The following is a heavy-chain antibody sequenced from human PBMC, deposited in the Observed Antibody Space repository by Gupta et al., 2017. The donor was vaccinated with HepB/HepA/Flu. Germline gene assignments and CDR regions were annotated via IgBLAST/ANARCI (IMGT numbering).Heavy chain of an antibody. V-gene: IGHV5-51*01. CDR2: IYPGDLDT. CDR3: ARHEGKVGVTGYFQE. D-gene: IGHD1-26*01. Sequence: EVQLVQSGAEVKQPGESLKISCKGSGYSFTKSWIAWVRQMPGKGLEWMGSIYPGDLDTRYSPSFQGQVTISVDKSISTAYLQLHRLKASDTATYYCARHEGKVGVTGYFQEWGQGTLVTVSS. J-gene: IGHJ1*01. CDR1: GYSFTKSW.